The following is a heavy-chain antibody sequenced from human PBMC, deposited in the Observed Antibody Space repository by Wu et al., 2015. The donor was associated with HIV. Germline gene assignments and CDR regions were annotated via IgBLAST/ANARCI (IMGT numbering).Heavy chain of an antibody. D-gene: IGHD5-24*01. Sequence: QVQLVQSGAEVKKPGSSVKVSCKASGGTFSSYAISWVRQAPGQGLEWMGRIIPIFGTANYAQKFQGRVTITADESTSTAYMELTGLRSADTAVYYCARREIRRDGYNYHLGYWGQGTLVTVSS. CDR3: ARREIRRDGYNYHLGY. V-gene: IGHV1-69*13. CDR2: IIPIFGTA. J-gene: IGHJ4*02. CDR1: GGTFSSYA.